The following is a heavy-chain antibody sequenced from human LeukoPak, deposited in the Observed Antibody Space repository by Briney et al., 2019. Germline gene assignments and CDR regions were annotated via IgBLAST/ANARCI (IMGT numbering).Heavy chain of an antibody. CDR1: GYTLTELS. J-gene: IGHJ4*02. D-gene: IGHD3-3*01. Sequence: ASVKVSCKVSGYTLTELSMHWVRQAPGKGLEWMGGFDPEDGETIYAQKFQGRVTMTEDTSTDTAYVEPSSLRSEDTAVYYCATAGRITNFGVAPYDFDYWGQGTLVTVSS. V-gene: IGHV1-24*01. CDR3: ATAGRITNFGVAPYDFDY. CDR2: FDPEDGET.